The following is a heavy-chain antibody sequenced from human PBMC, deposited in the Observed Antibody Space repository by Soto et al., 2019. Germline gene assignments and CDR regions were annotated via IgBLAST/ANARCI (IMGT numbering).Heavy chain of an antibody. V-gene: IGHV3-53*01. D-gene: IGHD3-9*01. CDR1: GFTLDKYT. J-gene: IGHJ4*02. CDR3: ARDHEPDGIWTFDS. CDR2: SFSSGGT. Sequence: SCAAFGFTLDKYTMGWVRQAPGKGLEWVAESFSSGGTQYADSVKGRFTISRDNSRNMVFLQMNGLRVEDTALYYCARDHEPDGIWTFDSWGQGALVTVSS.